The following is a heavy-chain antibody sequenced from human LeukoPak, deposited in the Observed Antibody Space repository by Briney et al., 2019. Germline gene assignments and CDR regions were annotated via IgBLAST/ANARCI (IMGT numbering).Heavy chain of an antibody. CDR3: ARHEYSSSPYYYYYMDV. D-gene: IGHD6-6*01. V-gene: IGHV4-4*09. CDR1: GGSISSYY. J-gene: IGHJ6*03. CDR2: IYTSGST. Sequence: SETLSLTCTVSGGSISSYYWSWIRQPPGKGLEWIGYIYTSGSTNYNPSLKSRVTISVDTSKNQFSLKLSSVTAADTAVYYCARHEYSSSPYYYYYMDVWGKGTTVTVYS.